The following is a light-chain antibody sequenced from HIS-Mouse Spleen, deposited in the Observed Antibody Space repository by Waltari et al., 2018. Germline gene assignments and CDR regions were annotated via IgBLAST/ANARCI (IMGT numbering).Light chain of an antibody. Sequence: SYELTQPPSVSVSPGQTASITCSGDKLGDKYACWYQRNPGQSPVLVIYQDSKRPSGIPERFSGSNSGNTATLTISGTQAMDEADYYCQAWDSSTAVVFGGGTKLTVL. CDR1: KLGDKY. CDR2: QDS. J-gene: IGLJ2*01. CDR3: QAWDSSTAVV. V-gene: IGLV3-1*01.